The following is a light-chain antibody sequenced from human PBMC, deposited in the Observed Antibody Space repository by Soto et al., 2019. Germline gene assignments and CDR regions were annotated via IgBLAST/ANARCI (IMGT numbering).Light chain of an antibody. CDR1: SSDVGGYNY. J-gene: IGLJ1*01. CDR3: SSYSSGSTLHV. Sequence: QSVLTQPASVSGSPGQSITISCTGTSSDVGGYNYVSWYQHHPGKAPKLMIYDVSVRPSGVSNRFSGSKSGNTASLTISGLQAEDEAAYYCSSYSSGSTLHVFGTGTKLTVL. CDR2: DVS. V-gene: IGLV2-14*03.